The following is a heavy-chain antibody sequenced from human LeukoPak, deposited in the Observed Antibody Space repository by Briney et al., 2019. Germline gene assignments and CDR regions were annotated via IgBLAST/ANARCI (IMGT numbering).Heavy chain of an antibody. V-gene: IGHV3-30*02. CDR2: IRYDGSNK. Sequence: GGSLRLSRAASGFTFSSYGMRWVRQAPGKGLEWVAFIRYDGSNKYYADSVKGRFTISRDNSKNTLYLQMNSLRAEDTAVYYCAKAPFGATSAYYYYMDVWGKGTTVTISS. CDR1: GFTFSSYG. J-gene: IGHJ6*03. D-gene: IGHD3-10*01. CDR3: AKAPFGATSAYYYYMDV.